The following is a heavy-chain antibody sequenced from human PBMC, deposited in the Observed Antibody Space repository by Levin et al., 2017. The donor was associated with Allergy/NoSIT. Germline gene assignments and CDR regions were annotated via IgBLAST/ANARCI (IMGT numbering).Heavy chain of an antibody. CDR3: AKDKGDGSGSYAYFDY. CDR1: GFTFDDYT. D-gene: IGHD3-10*01. V-gene: IGHV3-43*01. Sequence: LSLTCAASGFTFDDYTMHWVRQAPGKGLEWVSLISWDGGSTYYADSVKGRFTISRDNSKNSLYLQMNSLRTEDTALYYCAKDKGDGSGSYAYFDYWGQGTLVTVSS. J-gene: IGHJ4*02. CDR2: ISWDGGST.